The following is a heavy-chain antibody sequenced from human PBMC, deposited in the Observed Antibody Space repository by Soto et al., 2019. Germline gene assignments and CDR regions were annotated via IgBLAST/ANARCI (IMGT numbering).Heavy chain of an antibody. CDR3: ARWSSGYYYSYY. D-gene: IGHD3-22*01. CDR1: GGSISGTSYY. J-gene: IGHJ4*02. V-gene: IGHV4-39*01. CDR2: IYYSGIT. Sequence: SETLSLTCIVSGGSISGTSYYWGWIRQPPGKGLEWIGSIYYSGITYYNPSLKSRVTISVDTSKNQFSLKLSFVTAADTAVYYCARWSSGYYYSYYWGQGTLVTVSS.